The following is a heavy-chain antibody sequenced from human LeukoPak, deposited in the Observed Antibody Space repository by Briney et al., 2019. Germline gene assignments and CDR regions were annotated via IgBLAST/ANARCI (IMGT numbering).Heavy chain of an antibody. Sequence: GGSLRLSCAVSGFTCSDFEMNWVRQAPGKGLEWVSYIDISGTIKIYADSVKGRFTISRDNAKNSLYLQMNSLRAEDTAVYYCARLTTTVTTPFDYWGQGTLVTVSS. CDR2: IDISGTIK. V-gene: IGHV3-48*03. CDR3: ARLTTTVTTPFDY. D-gene: IGHD4-17*01. J-gene: IGHJ4*02. CDR1: GFTCSDFE.